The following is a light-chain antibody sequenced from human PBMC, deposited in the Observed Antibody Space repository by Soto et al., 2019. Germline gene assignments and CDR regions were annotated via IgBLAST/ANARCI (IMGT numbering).Light chain of an antibody. CDR1: QRSSAY. Sequence: DIPMTQSPSSLSASVGDRVTITCRARQRSSAYLNWYQQKPGEAPKLLIFDVSVLESGVPSRFSGSGSETDCTLSITSLQPDDFATYYCLQTYSPPLTFGPGTTVDFK. J-gene: IGKJ3*01. CDR2: DVS. CDR3: LQTYSPPLT. V-gene: IGKV1-39*01.